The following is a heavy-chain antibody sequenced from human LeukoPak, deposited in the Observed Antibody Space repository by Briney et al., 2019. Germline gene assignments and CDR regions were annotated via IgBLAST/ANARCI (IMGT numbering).Heavy chain of an antibody. CDR1: GFTFSDDY. J-gene: IGHJ4*02. CDR3: ATPTAMKHEAFDY. D-gene: IGHD5-18*01. CDR2: TRDKTKSYTT. Sequence: GGSLRLSCAASGFTFSDDYMDWVRQAPGKGLEWVGRTRDKTKSYTTEYAASVKGRFTISRDDSKNSMYLQMNSLRAEDTAVYYCATPTAMKHEAFDYWGQGTLVTVSS. V-gene: IGHV3-72*01.